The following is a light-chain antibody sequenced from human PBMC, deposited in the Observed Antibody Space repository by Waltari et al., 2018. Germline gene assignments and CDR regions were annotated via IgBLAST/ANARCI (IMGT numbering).Light chain of an antibody. V-gene: IGKV3-15*01. CDR2: DAS. CDR3: QQYNRWPPIT. Sequence: VVLTQSPATLSVSPGESAIISCRASQSVSSNLAWYQQKPGQAPRLLIYDASTRASSIPARFRGSGSGTEFTLTINSLRSEDSATYYCQQYNRWPPITFGQGTRLDIK. J-gene: IGKJ5*01. CDR1: QSVSSN.